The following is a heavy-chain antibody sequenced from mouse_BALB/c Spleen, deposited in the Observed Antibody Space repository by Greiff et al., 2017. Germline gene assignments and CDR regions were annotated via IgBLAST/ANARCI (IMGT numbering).Heavy chain of an antibody. CDR2: ISTYNGKT. D-gene: IGHD2-4*01. V-gene: IGHV1S137*01. J-gene: IGHJ4*01. Sequence: VQLQQSGAEVVRPGVSVKISCKGSGYTFTDYAMHWVKQSHAKSLEWIGVISTYNGKTNYNQKFKGKATLTVDKSSSTAYMELARLTSEDSAIYSCAGVYYDYDDAMDNRGQGTAVTVSA. CDR1: GYTFTDYA. CDR3: AGVYYDYDDAMDN.